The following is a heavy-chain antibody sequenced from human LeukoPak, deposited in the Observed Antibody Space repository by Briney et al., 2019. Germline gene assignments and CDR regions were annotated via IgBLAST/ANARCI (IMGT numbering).Heavy chain of an antibody. J-gene: IGHJ4*02. CDR1: GYTFTSYG. CDR3: ARGLEMEVATY. D-gene: IGHD5-12*01. Sequence: ASVKVSCKASGYTFTSYGINWVRQATGQGLEWMGWMNPNNGNTGYAQKFQGRLTMTRNTSISTAYMELSSLRSEDTAVYYCARGLEMEVATYWGQGTLVTVSS. V-gene: IGHV1-8*01. CDR2: MNPNNGNT.